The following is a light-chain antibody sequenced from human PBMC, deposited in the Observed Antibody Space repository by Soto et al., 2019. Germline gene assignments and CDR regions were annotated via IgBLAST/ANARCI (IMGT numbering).Light chain of an antibody. Sequence: EIVMTQSPATLSVSTGERATLSCRASQSVSSNLAWFQQKPGQAPRPLIYGPSISSTGIPARFSGSGSGTECSLTISRLQSEDCAGYYCQPFNSWPGTFGQGTNVEIK. CDR1: QSVSSN. CDR3: QPFNSWPGT. CDR2: GPS. J-gene: IGKJ1*01. V-gene: IGKV3-15*01.